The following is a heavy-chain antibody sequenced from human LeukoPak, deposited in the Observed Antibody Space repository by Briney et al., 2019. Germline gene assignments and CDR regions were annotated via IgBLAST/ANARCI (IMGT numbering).Heavy chain of an antibody. V-gene: IGHV3-7*01. D-gene: IGHD4-17*01. CDR1: GFTFRTYW. CDR2: INQAGSER. J-gene: IGHJ4*02. Sequence: GGSLRLSCVGSGFTFRTYWMNSVRQAPGPRRECLGNINQAGSERDSVDSVACRFAISKDKAKRSLYLQMNCLRAPHQAKYYRARGHYGDYGWGQGTQVTVSS. CDR3: ARGHYGDYG.